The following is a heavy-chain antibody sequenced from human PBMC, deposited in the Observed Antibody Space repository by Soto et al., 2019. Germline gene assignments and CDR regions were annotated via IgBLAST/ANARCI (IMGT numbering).Heavy chain of an antibody. D-gene: IGHD6-13*01. CDR1: GYTFTSYD. CDR3: AGTNSNTLHPLDY. CDR2: MNPNSGNT. J-gene: IGHJ4*02. V-gene: IGHV1-8*01. Sequence: SVKVSCKASGYTFTSYDINWVRQATGQGLEWMGWMNPNSGNTGYAQKFQGRVTMTRNTSISTAYMGLSSLRSEDTAVYYCAGTNSNTLHPLDYWGQGTLVTVSS.